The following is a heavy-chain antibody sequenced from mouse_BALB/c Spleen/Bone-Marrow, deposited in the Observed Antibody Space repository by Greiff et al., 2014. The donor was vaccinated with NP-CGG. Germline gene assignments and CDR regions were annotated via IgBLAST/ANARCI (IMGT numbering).Heavy chain of an antibody. V-gene: IGHV1-80*01. CDR1: GYAFSSYW. D-gene: IGHD2-2*01. Sequence: QVQLKDSGAELVRPGSSVKISCKASGYAFSSYWMSWVKQRPGQGLEWIGQIYPGDGDTNYNGKFKGKATLTADKSSSTAYMQLSSLTSEDSAVYFCARWLPAMDYWGQGTSVTVSS. J-gene: IGHJ4*01. CDR2: IYPGDGDT. CDR3: ARWLPAMDY.